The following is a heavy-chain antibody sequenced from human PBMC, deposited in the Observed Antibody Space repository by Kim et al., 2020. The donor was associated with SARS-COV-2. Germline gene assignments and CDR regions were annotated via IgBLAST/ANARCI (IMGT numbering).Heavy chain of an antibody. CDR1: GFTFSSYS. Sequence: GGSLRLSCAASGFTFSSYSMNWVRQAPGKGLEWVSSISSSSSYIYYADSVKGRFTISRDNAKNSLYLQMNSLRAEDTAVYYCARFITMVLSYYGMDVWGQGTTVTVSS. CDR3: ARFITMVLSYYGMDV. CDR2: ISSSSSYI. D-gene: IGHD3-10*01. V-gene: IGHV3-21*01. J-gene: IGHJ6*02.